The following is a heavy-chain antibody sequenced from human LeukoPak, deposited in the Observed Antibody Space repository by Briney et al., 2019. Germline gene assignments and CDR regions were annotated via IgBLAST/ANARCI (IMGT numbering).Heavy chain of an antibody. CDR1: GFSFSSYG. D-gene: IGHD6-25*01. Sequence: GGSLRLSCAGCGFSFSSYGMHWVRQAPGKGLEWMAFIRSDGSNKYYADSVKGRFTISRDNAKNSLYLQMNSLRAEDTAVYYWARRSAAKDAFDFWGQGTMVTVSS. J-gene: IGHJ3*01. CDR3: ARRSAAKDAFDF. V-gene: IGHV3-30*02. CDR2: IRSDGSNK.